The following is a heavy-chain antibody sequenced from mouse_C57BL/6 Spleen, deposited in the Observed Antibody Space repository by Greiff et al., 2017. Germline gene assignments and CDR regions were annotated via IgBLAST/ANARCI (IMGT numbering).Heavy chain of an antibody. CDR1: GYTFTSYW. Sequence: VQLQQPGAELVKPGASVKLSCKASGYTFTSYWMQWVKQRPGQGLEWIGEIDPSDSYTNYNQKFKGKATLTVDTSSSTAYMQLSSLTSEDSAVYYCARPYFDVWGTGTTVTVSS. CDR3: ARPYFDV. CDR2: IDPSDSYT. V-gene: IGHV1-50*01. J-gene: IGHJ1*03.